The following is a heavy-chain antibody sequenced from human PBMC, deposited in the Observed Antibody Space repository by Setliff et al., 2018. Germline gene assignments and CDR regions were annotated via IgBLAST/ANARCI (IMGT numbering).Heavy chain of an antibody. CDR3: ARSENCFSTHCSPYDY. V-gene: IGHV3-7*01. CDR1: GFSFSIFW. D-gene: IGHD2-2*01. J-gene: IGHJ4*02. CDR2: IKQDGSEK. Sequence: PGGSLRLSCAGSGFSFSIFWMSWVRQAPGKGLEWVATIKQDGSEKFYADSVKCRFTISRDNAKNSLYLQMNSLRAEDTATYYCARSENCFSTHCSPYDYWGQGTLVTVSS.